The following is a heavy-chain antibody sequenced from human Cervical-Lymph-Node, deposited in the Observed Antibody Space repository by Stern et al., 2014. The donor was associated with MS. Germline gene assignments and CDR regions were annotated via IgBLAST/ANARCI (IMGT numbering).Heavy chain of an antibody. V-gene: IGHV1-69*12. CDR1: GDTFGTYT. D-gene: IGHD5-24*01. CDR3: AREGKGRNGYNNPFDY. Sequence: VQLVQSGAEVRKPGSSVKVSCKASGDTFGTYTFSWVRQAPGQGLEWMGGIIPLFGTANYAQKFQGTVTISADESTNTGYMELSSLRSEDTAVYYCAREGKGRNGYNNPFDYWGQGTLVTVSS. CDR2: IIPLFGTA. J-gene: IGHJ4*02.